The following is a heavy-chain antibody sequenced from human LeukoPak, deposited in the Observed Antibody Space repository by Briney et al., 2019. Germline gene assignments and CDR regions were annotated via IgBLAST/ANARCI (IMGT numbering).Heavy chain of an antibody. CDR3: ARDRPYYDFWSGYYDF. CDR2: ISWNSGSI. Sequence: GGSLRLSCAASGFTFDDYAMPWVRQAPGKGLEWVSGISWNSGSIGYADSVKGRFTISRDNAKNSLYLQMNSLRAEDTAVYYCARDRPYYDFWSGYYDFWGQGTLVTVSS. V-gene: IGHV3-9*01. J-gene: IGHJ4*02. CDR1: GFTFDDYA. D-gene: IGHD3-3*01.